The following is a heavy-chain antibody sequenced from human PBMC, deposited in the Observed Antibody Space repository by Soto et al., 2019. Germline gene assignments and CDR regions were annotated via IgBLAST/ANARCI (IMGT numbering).Heavy chain of an antibody. CDR1: GFTFGSYS. CDR2: ISSSSSYI. J-gene: IGHJ3*02. Sequence: GGSLRLSCAASGFTFGSYSMNWVRQAPGKGLEWVSSISSSSSYIYYADSVKGRFTISRDNAKNSLYLQMNSLRAEDTAVYYCARDGLRSIFGVVIISDAFDIWGQGTMVTVSS. CDR3: ARDGLRSIFGVVIISDAFDI. V-gene: IGHV3-21*01. D-gene: IGHD3-3*01.